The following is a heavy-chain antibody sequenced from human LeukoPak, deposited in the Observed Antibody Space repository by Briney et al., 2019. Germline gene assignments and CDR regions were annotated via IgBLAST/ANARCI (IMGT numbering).Heavy chain of an antibody. CDR1: GDSVSSNSAA. CDR2: TYYRSKWYN. CDR3: ARGYYYGSGSYYPWFDY. D-gene: IGHD3-10*01. J-gene: IGHJ4*02. V-gene: IGHV6-1*01. Sequence: SQTLSLTCATSGDSVSSNSAAWNWIRQSPSRGLEWLGRTYYRSKWYNDYAVSVKSRITINPDTSKNQFSLQLNSVTPEDTAVYYCARGYYYGSGSYYPWFDYWGQGTLVTVSS.